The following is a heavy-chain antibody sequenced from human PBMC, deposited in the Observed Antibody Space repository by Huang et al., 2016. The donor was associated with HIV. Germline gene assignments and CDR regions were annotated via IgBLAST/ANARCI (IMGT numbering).Heavy chain of an antibody. J-gene: IGHJ4*02. V-gene: IGHV1-18*01. D-gene: IGHD3-22*01. CDR1: GYTFTMYG. CDR2: ISGYNGNT. Sequence: QVQLVQSGAEVKKPGASVKVSCKTSGYTFTMYGINWVRQAPGQGLEWMGWISGYNGNTNAAQKFQGRVTMTTDTSTTTAYLELRSLRSDDTAVYCCARDLWSDYDSSGYSPADYWGQGTLVTVSS. CDR3: ARDLWSDYDSSGYSPADY.